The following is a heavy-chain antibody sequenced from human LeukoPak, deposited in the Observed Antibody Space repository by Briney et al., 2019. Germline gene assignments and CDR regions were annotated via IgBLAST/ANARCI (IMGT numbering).Heavy chain of an antibody. J-gene: IGHJ4*02. Sequence: QPGGSLRLSCAASGFTLSSYGMHWVRQAPGKGLEWVAVISYDGSNKYYADSVKGRFTISRDNSKNTLYLQMNSLRAEDTAVYYCAKGDPDIVVVVAATTLWGQGTLVTVSS. V-gene: IGHV3-30*18. CDR3: AKGDPDIVVVVAATTL. D-gene: IGHD2-15*01. CDR1: GFTLSSYG. CDR2: ISYDGSNK.